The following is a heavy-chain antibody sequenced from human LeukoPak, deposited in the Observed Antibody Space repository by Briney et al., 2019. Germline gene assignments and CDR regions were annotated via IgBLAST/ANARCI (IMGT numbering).Heavy chain of an antibody. Sequence: PSETLSLTCTVSGGSISSYHWSWIRQPPGKGLEWIGYIYYSGSTNYNPSLKSRVTISVDTSKNQFSLKLSSVTAADTAVYYCARHYYDSSGYYYVGYFDYWGQGTLVTVSS. CDR2: IYYSGST. CDR3: ARHYYDSSGYYYVGYFDY. D-gene: IGHD3-22*01. J-gene: IGHJ4*02. CDR1: GGSISSYH. V-gene: IGHV4-59*08.